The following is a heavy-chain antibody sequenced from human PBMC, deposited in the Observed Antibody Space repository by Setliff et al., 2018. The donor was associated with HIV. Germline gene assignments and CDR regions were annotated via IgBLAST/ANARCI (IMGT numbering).Heavy chain of an antibody. D-gene: IGHD3-22*01. CDR1: GGSFSGYY. CDR2: INHSGST. J-gene: IGHJ4*02. CDR3: ASLFHDTSAPWLYYFDY. Sequence: KPSETLSLTCAVYGGSFSGYYWSWIRQSPGKGLEWIGEINHSGSTKYNPSLKSRVTISVDTSKNQFSLKLSSVTAADTALYYCASLFHDTSAPWLYYFDYWGQGTLVTVSS. V-gene: IGHV4-34*01.